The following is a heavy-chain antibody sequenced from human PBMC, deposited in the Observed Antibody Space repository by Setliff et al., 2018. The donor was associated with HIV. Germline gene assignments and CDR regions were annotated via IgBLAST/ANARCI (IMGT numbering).Heavy chain of an antibody. D-gene: IGHD6-13*01. CDR2: IYHSGST. V-gene: IGHV4-38-2*01. J-gene: IGHJ6*03. Sequence: PSETLSLTCGVTGISISSGFYWGWIRQPPGKGLEWIGSIYHSGSTYYNPSLKSRVTISVGTSQNQFSLRLTSVTAADTAIYFCARGESSSWVYDYYMDVW. CDR1: GISISSGFY. CDR3: ARGESSSWVYDYYMDV.